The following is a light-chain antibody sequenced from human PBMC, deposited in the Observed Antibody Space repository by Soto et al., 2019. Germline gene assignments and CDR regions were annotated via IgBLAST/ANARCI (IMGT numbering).Light chain of an antibody. Sequence: EIVLTQSPGTLSLSPGERATLSCRASQSVSSSYLAWYQQKPGQAPRLLIYGASNRATGIPDRFSGSGSGTDFTLTISRLEPEDFAVYYCQQYSSSYTFGQGTKLEIK. J-gene: IGKJ2*01. CDR1: QSVSSSY. V-gene: IGKV3-20*01. CDR3: QQYSSSYT. CDR2: GAS.